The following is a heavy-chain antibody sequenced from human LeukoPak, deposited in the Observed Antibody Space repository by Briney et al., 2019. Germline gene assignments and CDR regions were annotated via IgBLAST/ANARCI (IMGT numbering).Heavy chain of an antibody. V-gene: IGHV1-2*02. J-gene: IGHJ6*03. D-gene: IGHD5-12*01. CDR1: GYTFTGYY. CDR2: INPNSGGT. CDR3: ARAGYSGYEHSYYYYMDV. Sequence: ASVKVSCKASGYTFTGYYMHWVRQAPGQGLEWMVWINPNSGGTNYAQKFQGRGTMTRDTSISTAYMELSRLRSDDTAVYYCARAGYSGYEHSYYYYMDVWGKGTTVTVSS.